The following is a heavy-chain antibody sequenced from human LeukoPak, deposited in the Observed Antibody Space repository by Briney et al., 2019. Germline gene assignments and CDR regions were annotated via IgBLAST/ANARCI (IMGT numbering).Heavy chain of an antibody. Sequence: SVKVSCKASGGTFSSYAISWVRQAPGQELEWMGGIIPIFGTANYAQKFQGRVTITADESTSTAYMELSSLRSEDTAVYYCARGYYYDSSGYYYVFDYWGQGTLVTVSS. J-gene: IGHJ4*02. CDR2: IIPIFGTA. D-gene: IGHD3-22*01. CDR3: ARGYYYDSSGYYYVFDY. CDR1: GGTFSSYA. V-gene: IGHV1-69*13.